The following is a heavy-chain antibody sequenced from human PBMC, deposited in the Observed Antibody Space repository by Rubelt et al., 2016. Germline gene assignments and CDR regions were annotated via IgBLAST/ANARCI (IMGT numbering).Heavy chain of an antibody. CDR2: IAYDVSYK. CDR3: ARSYDPNDAFDV. Sequence: QLQLQESGPGLVKPSETLSLTCTVSGGSISSSSYYWGWIRQPPGKGLEWVAVIAYDVSYKYYADSVKGRFSISRDNSKNTLSLQIDSLIPEDTALYYCARSYDPNDAFDVWGQGTMVTVSS. J-gene: IGHJ3*01. D-gene: IGHD2-21*01. CDR1: GGSISSSSYY. V-gene: IGHV4-61*05.